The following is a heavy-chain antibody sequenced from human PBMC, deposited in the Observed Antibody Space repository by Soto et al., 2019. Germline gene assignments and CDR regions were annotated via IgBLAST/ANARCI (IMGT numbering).Heavy chain of an antibody. J-gene: IGHJ6*02. CDR3: ARIRATVTTDYYYYGMDV. Sequence: QVTLKESGPVLVKPTETLTLTCTVSGFSLSNARMCVSWIRQPPGKALEWLAHIFSNDEKYYSTSLKSRPTISKDTSKSQVVLTRTNMDPVDTATYYCARIRATVTTDYYYYGMDVWGQGTTVTVSS. CDR2: IFSNDEK. D-gene: IGHD4-17*01. V-gene: IGHV2-26*01. CDR1: GFSLSNARMC.